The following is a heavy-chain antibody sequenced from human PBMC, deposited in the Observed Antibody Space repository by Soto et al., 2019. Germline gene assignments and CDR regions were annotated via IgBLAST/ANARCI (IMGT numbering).Heavy chain of an antibody. CDR1: GYTFTGYY. CDR3: ARVDCSGGSCPINYYYGMDV. CDR2: INPNSGGT. Sequence: ASVKVSCKASGYTFTGYYMHWVRQAPGQGLEWMGWINPNSGGTNYAQKFQGRVTMTRDTSISTAYMELSRLRSDDTAVYYCARVDCSGGSCPINYYYGMDVWGQGTTVTVS. V-gene: IGHV1-2*02. D-gene: IGHD2-15*01. J-gene: IGHJ6*02.